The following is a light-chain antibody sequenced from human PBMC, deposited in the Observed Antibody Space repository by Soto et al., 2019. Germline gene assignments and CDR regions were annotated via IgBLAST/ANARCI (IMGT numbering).Light chain of an antibody. Sequence: QSALTQPPSASGSPGQSVTISCIGASTDIGGYHHVSWYQQYPGKAPRVMIYDVSERPSGVPDRFSGSKSGNTASLTVSGLQAEDEADYYCFSYSDTCTYLFGTGTKLTVL. CDR2: DVS. J-gene: IGLJ1*01. V-gene: IGLV2-8*01. CDR1: STDIGGYHH. CDR3: FSYSDTCTYL.